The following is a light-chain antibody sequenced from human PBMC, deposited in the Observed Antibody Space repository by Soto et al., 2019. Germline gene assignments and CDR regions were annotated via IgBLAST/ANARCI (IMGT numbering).Light chain of an antibody. J-gene: IGLJ2*01. CDR2: EVS. Sequence: QSVLTQPASVSGSPGQSITISCTGTSSDVGGYNYVSWYQQHPGKAPKLMIYEVSNRPSGVSNRFSGSKSGNTASLTISGLQAEDEAGYYCSSYTSSSTHVVFGGGTKLTV. V-gene: IGLV2-14*01. CDR3: SSYTSSSTHVV. CDR1: SSDVGGYNY.